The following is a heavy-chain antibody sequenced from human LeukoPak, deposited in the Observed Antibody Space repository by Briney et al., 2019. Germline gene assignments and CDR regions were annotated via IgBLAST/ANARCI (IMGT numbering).Heavy chain of an antibody. Sequence: PGRSLRLSCAASGFTFDDYAMHWVRQAPGKGLEWVSGISWNSGSIGYADSVKGRFTISRDNSKNTLYLQMNSLRAEDTAVYYCAKDRDYYDSSGYFFWGQGTLVTVSS. D-gene: IGHD3-22*01. CDR1: GFTFDDYA. CDR2: ISWNSGSI. V-gene: IGHV3-9*01. CDR3: AKDRDYYDSSGYFF. J-gene: IGHJ4*02.